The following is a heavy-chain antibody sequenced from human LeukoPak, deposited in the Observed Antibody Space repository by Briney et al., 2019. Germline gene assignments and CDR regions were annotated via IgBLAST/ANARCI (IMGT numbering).Heavy chain of an antibody. Sequence: SQTLSLTCTVSGGSISSGGYSWSWIRQHPGKGLEWIGYIYYSGSTYYNPSLKSRVTISVDTSKNQFSLKLSSVTAADTAVYYCARRSDPALFDYWGQGTLVTVSS. CDR2: IYYSGST. CDR1: GGSISSGGYS. J-gene: IGHJ4*02. V-gene: IGHV4-31*03. CDR3: ARRSDPALFDY.